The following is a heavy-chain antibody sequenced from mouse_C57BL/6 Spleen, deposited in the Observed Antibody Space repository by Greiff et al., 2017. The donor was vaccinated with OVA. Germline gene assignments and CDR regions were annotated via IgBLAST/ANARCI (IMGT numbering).Heavy chain of an antibody. Sequence: QVQLQQPGAELVRPGSSVKLSCKASGYTFTSYWMHWVKQRPIQGLEWIGNIDPSDSETHYNQKFKDKATLTVDKSSSTAYMQLSSLTSEDSAVYYCARGLLRYSHWYFDVWGTGTTVTVSS. V-gene: IGHV1-52*01. CDR1: GYTFTSYW. CDR2: IDPSDSET. CDR3: ARGLLRYSHWYFDV. J-gene: IGHJ1*03. D-gene: IGHD1-1*01.